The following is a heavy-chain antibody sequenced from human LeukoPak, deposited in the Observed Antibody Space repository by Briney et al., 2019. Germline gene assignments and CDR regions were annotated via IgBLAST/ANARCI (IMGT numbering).Heavy chain of an antibody. D-gene: IGHD4-17*01. CDR3: ARGTVIYWYFDL. J-gene: IGHJ2*01. Sequence: PSETLSLTCTVSGGSISSSSYYWGWIRQPPGKGLEWIGSIYYSGSTYYNPSLKSRVTISVDTSKNQFSLKLSSVTAADTAVYYCARGTVIYWYFDLWGRGTLVTVSS. CDR2: IYYSGST. CDR1: GGSISSSSYY. V-gene: IGHV4-39*07.